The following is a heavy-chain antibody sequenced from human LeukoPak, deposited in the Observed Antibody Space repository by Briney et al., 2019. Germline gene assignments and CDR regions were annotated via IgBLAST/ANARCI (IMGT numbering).Heavy chain of an antibody. CDR1: DYSISSGYY. CDR3: ARGGSGSFKYYFDY. V-gene: IGHV4-38-2*02. Sequence: SETLSLTCTVSDYSISSGYYWGWIRQPPGKGLEWIGSIYHSGSTYYNPSLKSRVTISVDTSKNQFSLKLSSVTAADTAVYYCARGGSGSFKYYFDYWGQGTLLTVSS. CDR2: IYHSGST. D-gene: IGHD3-10*01. J-gene: IGHJ4*02.